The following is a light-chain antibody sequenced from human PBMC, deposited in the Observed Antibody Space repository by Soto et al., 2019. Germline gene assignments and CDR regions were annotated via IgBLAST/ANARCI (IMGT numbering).Light chain of an antibody. CDR3: SSYTSSSTYV. CDR2: EVS. V-gene: IGLV2-14*01. Sequence: QSALTQPASVSGSPGQSITISCTGTSSDVGVYNYVSWYRQHPGKAPKLMIYEVSYRPSGVSNRFSGSKSGNTASLTISGLQAEEEADYYCSSYTSSSTYVFGTGTKVTVL. CDR1: SSDVGVYNY. J-gene: IGLJ1*01.